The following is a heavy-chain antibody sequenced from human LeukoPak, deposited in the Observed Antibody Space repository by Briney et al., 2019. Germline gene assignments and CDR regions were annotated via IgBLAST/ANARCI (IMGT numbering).Heavy chain of an antibody. CDR2: ISYDGSNK. V-gene: IGHV3-30*18. J-gene: IGHJ4*02. CDR1: GFTFSSYG. Sequence: PGRSLRLSCAASGFTFSSYGMHWVRQAPGKGLEWVAVISYDGSNKYYADPVKGRFTISRDNSKNTLYLQMNSLRAEDTAVYYCAKDWQLVPDYWGQGTLVTVSS. CDR3: AKDWQLVPDY. D-gene: IGHD6-6*01.